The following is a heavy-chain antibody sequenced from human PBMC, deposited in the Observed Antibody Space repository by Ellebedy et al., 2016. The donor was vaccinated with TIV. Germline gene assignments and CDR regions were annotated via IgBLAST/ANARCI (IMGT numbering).Heavy chain of an antibody. CDR2: ISPGNGDT. CDR3: VRGTTYCVGGYCYRYLDY. Sequence: AASVKVSCKASGYTFTSNLMHWVRQVPGQRLEWMGWISPGNGDTKYSENLQGRVTITKDTSASTAYMELSSLRSEDTAVYFCVRGTTYCVGGYCYRYLDYWGQGTLVTVSS. J-gene: IGHJ4*02. CDR1: GYTFTSNL. V-gene: IGHV1-3*01. D-gene: IGHD2-15*01.